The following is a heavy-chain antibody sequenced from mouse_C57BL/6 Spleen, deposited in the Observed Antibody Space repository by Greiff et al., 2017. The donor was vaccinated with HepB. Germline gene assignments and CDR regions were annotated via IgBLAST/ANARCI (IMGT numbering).Heavy chain of an antibody. V-gene: IGHV1-39*01. Sequence: EVKLQESGPELVKPGASVKISCKASGYSFTDYNMNWVKQSNGKSLEWIGVINPNYGTTSYNQKFKGKATLTVDQSSSTAYMQLNSLTSEDSAVYYCARTYYYGSSYALYWYFDVWGTGTTVTVSS. D-gene: IGHD1-1*01. J-gene: IGHJ1*03. CDR1: GYSFTDYN. CDR3: ARTYYYGSSYALYWYFDV. CDR2: INPNYGTT.